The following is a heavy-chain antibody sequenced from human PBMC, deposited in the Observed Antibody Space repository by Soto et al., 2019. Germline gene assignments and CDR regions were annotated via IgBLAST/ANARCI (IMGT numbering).Heavy chain of an antibody. D-gene: IGHD3-10*01. CDR2: INAGNGNT. J-gene: IGHJ4*02. V-gene: IGHV1-3*01. CDR3: ARDRPGSQHYFDF. Sequence: ASVKVSCKASGYTFTSYAMHWVRQAPGQRLEWMGWINAGNGNTKYSQKFQGRFTISRDTSKNTLYLQMSSLRAEDTAVYYCARDRPGSQHYFDFWGQGNMVTVSS. CDR1: GYTFTSYA.